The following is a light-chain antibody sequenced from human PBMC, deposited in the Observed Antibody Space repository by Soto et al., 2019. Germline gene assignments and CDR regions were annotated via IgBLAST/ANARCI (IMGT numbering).Light chain of an antibody. V-gene: IGLV2-14*01. CDR1: SSDVGGYNY. J-gene: IGLJ2*01. Sequence: QSALTQPASVSGSPAQSITISCTGTSSDVGGYNYVSWYQQHPGKAPKLLIFEVNNRPSGVSNRFSGSKSGNTASLTISGLQAEDEAHYYCSSYTGSSTLEVFGGGTKATVL. CDR2: EVN. CDR3: SSYTGSSTLEV.